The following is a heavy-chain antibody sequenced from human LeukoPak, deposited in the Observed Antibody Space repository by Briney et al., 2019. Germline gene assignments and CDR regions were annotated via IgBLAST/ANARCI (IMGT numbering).Heavy chain of an antibody. V-gene: IGHV3-74*01. CDR1: GFTFSSSW. Sequence: GGSLRLSCTASGFTFSSSWMHWVRQDPGMGLVWVSRINSDGSSITYADSVKGRFTISRDNAKNTLYLQMSSLRAEDTAVYYCAKIDAYWGQGTLVTVSS. CDR2: INSDGSSI. J-gene: IGHJ4*02. CDR3: AKIDAY.